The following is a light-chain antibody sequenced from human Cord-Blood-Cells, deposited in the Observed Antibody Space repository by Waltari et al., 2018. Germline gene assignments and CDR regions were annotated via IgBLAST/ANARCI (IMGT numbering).Light chain of an antibody. Sequence: EIVLTQSPATLSVSPGETATLSCRASQSVSSNLSWYQQKPGQAPRLLLYGASTSATGIPARFSGSGSETEFTLTISSLKSEDFAVYYCQQYNNWPLNFGGGTKVEIK. V-gene: IGKV3-15*01. J-gene: IGKJ4*01. CDR3: QQYNNWPLN. CDR2: GAS. CDR1: QSVSSN.